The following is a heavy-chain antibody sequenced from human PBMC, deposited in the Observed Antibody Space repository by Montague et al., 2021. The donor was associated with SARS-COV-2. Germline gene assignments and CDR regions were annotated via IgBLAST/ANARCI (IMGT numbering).Heavy chain of an antibody. V-gene: IGHV4-59*01. D-gene: IGHD1-26*01. Sequence: SETRSLTCTVSGGSISSYYWSWIRQPPGKGLEWIGYIYYSGSTNYNPSLKSRVTISVDTSKNQFSLKLSSVTAADTAVYYCARGGIVGAPDYWGQGTLVTVSS. J-gene: IGHJ4*02. CDR3: ARGGIVGAPDY. CDR2: IYYSGST. CDR1: GGSISSYY.